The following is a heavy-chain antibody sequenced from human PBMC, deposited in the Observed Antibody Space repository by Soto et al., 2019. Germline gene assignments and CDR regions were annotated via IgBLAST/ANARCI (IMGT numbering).Heavy chain of an antibody. V-gene: IGHV3-9*01. D-gene: IGHD2-8*01. CDR2: INWNSGSI. CDR1: GFTFDDYA. Sequence: PGGSLRLSCAASGFTFDDYAMHWVRQVPGKGLEWVSGINWNSGSIGYGDSVKGRFAISRDNAKNSLHLQMNSLSAEDTAFYYCARESNGPEGDWFDPWGQGTLVTVSS. J-gene: IGHJ5*02. CDR3: ARESNGPEGDWFDP.